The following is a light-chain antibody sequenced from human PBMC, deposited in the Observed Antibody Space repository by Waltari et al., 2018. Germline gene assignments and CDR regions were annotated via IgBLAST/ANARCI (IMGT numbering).Light chain of an antibody. CDR1: QSISSSY. V-gene: IGKV3-20*01. CDR3: QQYGSSRRT. J-gene: IGKJ1*01. CDR2: GAS. Sequence: ETVLTQFPGTLSLSPGERATLSCRASQSISSSYLAWYQQKPGQAPRLLIYGASSRATGIPDRFTGSGSGTDFTLTISRLEPEDCAVYYCQQYGSSRRTFGQGTKVEIK.